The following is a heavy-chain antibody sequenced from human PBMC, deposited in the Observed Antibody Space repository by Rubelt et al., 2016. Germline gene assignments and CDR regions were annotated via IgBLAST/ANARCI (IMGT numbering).Heavy chain of an antibody. CDR3: AKDKSAARTADYYYYGMDV. Sequence: EVQLVESGGVVVQPGGSLRLSCAASGFTFDDYTMHWVRQAPGKGLEWVSLIIWDGGSTYYADSVKGRFTISSDNSKNSLYLQMNSLRTEDTAFYYCAKDKSAARTADYYYYGMDVWGQGTTVTVSS. CDR1: GFTFDDYT. D-gene: IGHD6-13*01. J-gene: IGHJ6*02. V-gene: IGHV3-43*01. CDR2: IIWDGGST.